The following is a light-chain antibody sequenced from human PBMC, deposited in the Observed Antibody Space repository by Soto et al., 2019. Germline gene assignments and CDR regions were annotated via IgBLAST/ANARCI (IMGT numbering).Light chain of an antibody. Sequence: EIVLTQSPFTLSSSPGDRATISCRASQSVSTYLAWYQQKPGRAPRLLIYDASSWATGIPARFSGSGSGTDFTLTISSLEPDDFAVYYCQQRSDYPSTFGGGTKVEIK. J-gene: IGKJ4*01. CDR3: QQRSDYPST. CDR2: DAS. V-gene: IGKV3-11*01. CDR1: QSVSTY.